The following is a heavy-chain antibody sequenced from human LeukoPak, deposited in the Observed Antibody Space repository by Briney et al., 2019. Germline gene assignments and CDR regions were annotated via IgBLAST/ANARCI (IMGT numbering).Heavy chain of an antibody. CDR2: IDPSDSYT. J-gene: IGHJ4*02. V-gene: IGHV5-10-1*01. CDR3: ARKDMDSGYEGGDAFDS. Sequence: GESLKISCKGSGYSFTSYWISWVRQMPGKGLEWMGRIDPSDSYTNYSPSFQGHVTISADKSISTAYLQWSSLKASDTAMYYCARKDMDSGYEGGDAFDSGAQGPLVPFSP. D-gene: IGHD5-12*01. CDR1: GYSFTSYW.